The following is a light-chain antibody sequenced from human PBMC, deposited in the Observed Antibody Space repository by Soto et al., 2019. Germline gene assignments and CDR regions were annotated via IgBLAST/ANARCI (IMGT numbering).Light chain of an antibody. J-gene: IGLJ2*01. CDR3: CSYAGSSTDVV. CDR2: ECS. V-gene: IGLV2-23*01. CDR1: SSDVGSYNL. Sequence: QSALTQPASVSGSPGQSITISCTGTSSDVGSYNLVSWYQQHPGKAPKLMIYECSKRPSGVSNRFSGSKSVNTASLTIYGLQAEDEADYYCCSYAGSSTDVVFGGGTKLAVL.